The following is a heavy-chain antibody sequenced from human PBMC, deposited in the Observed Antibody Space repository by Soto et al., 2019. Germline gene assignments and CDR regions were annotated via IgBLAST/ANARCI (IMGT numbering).Heavy chain of an antibody. D-gene: IGHD3-16*02. Sequence: GGSLSLSCAAPGFTFSDYYMSWIRQGPGKGLEWVSYISSSGSTIYYADSVKGRFTISRDNAKNSLYLQMNSLRAEDTALYYCASLRGIIRLYYYGMDVWGQGTTVTVSS. CDR3: ASLRGIIRLYYYGMDV. J-gene: IGHJ6*02. CDR1: GFTFSDYY. CDR2: ISSSGSTI. V-gene: IGHV3-11*01.